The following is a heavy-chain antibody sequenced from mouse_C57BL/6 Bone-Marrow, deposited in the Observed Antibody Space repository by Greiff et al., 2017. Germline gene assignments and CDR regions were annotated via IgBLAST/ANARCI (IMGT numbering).Heavy chain of an antibody. Sequence: EVQLVESGGDLVKPGGSLKLSCAASGFTFSSYGMSWVRQTPDKRLEWVATISSGGSYTYYPDSVKGRFTISRDNAKNTLYLQMSSLKTEDTAMYYSAILGENLHYYGFDYWGQGTTLTVSS. CDR2: ISSGGSYT. J-gene: IGHJ2*01. D-gene: IGHD1-2*01. V-gene: IGHV5-6*01. CDR3: AILGENLHYYGFDY. CDR1: GFTFSSYG.